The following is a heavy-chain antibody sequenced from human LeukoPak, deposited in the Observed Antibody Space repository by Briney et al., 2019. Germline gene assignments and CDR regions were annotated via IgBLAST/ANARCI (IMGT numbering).Heavy chain of an antibody. D-gene: IGHD4-11*01. V-gene: IGHV3-21*01. J-gene: IGHJ5*02. CDR3: PRDDYSNPLSS. Sequence: GGSLRLSCAPPGFTFSSYSINWVRQDPGNGMEWVSSISSSSSYIYYADSVKGRFTISRDNAKNSRYLQMSSLRAEDTAVYYCPRDDYSNPLSSWGQGTLVTVSS. CDR2: ISSSSSYI. CDR1: GFTFSSYS.